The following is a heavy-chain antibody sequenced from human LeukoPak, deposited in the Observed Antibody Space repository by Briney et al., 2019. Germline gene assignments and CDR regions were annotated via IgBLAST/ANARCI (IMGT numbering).Heavy chain of an antibody. CDR2: IYSGGST. CDR3: AKDRSGGNYATFDY. D-gene: IGHD1-26*01. V-gene: IGHV3-53*01. J-gene: IGHJ4*02. Sequence: GGSLRLSCAASGFTVSSNYMSWVRQAPGKGLEWVSVIYSGGSTYYADSVKGRFTISRDNSKNTLYVQMNSLRAEDTAVYYCAKDRSGGNYATFDYWGQGNLVTVSS. CDR1: GFTVSSNY.